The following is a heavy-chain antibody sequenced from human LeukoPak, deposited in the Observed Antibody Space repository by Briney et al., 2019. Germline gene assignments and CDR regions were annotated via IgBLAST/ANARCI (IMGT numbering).Heavy chain of an antibody. D-gene: IGHD3-16*01. CDR3: ARLGGY. J-gene: IGHJ4*02. Sequence: GGSLRLSRAVSGFTVISNYMSWVRQAPGKGLEWVSVIYTGGSADYADSVRGRFTISRDNSKNTLYLQMNSLRAEDTAVYYCARLGGYWGQGTLVTVSS. CDR1: GFTVISNY. V-gene: IGHV3-66*04. CDR2: IYTGGSA.